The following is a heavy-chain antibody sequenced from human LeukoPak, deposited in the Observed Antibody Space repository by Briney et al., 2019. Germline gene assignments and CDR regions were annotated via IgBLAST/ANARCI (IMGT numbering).Heavy chain of an antibody. V-gene: IGHV3-49*04. CDR2: IRSKAYGGTT. CDR1: GFITGEYA. Sequence: GGSLRLSCTTSGFITGEYAMTWVLQAPGKGLEWGGVIRSKAYGGTTEYAASVKGRFTISRDDSKSIAYLQMNSLKTEDTAVYYCTRDGGFTWYFDLWGRGTLVTVSS. D-gene: IGHD3-10*01. CDR3: TRDGGFTWYFDL. J-gene: IGHJ2*01.